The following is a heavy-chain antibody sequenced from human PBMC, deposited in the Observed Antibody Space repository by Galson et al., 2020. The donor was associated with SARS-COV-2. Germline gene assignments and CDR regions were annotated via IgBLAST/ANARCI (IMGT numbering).Heavy chain of an antibody. J-gene: IGHJ4*02. Sequence: GGSRSLSGPASGFPLSSYAMSWVRQAPGKGLEWVSAISGSGGSTYYADSVKGRFTISRDNSKNTLYLQMNSLRAEDTAVYYCAKDDYGDYVPFDYWGQGTLVTVSS. V-gene: IGHV3-23*01. CDR2: ISGSGGST. CDR3: AKDDYGDYVPFDY. CDR1: GFPLSSYA. D-gene: IGHD4-17*01.